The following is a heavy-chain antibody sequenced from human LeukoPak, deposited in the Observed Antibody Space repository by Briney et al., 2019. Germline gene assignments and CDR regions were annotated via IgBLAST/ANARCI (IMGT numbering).Heavy chain of an antibody. J-gene: IGHJ4*02. CDR2: IYTSGST. D-gene: IGHD1-26*01. CDR1: GDSISSGSYY. V-gene: IGHV4-61*02. Sequence: PSQTLSLTCTVSGDSISSGSYYWSWIRQPAGMGLEWIGRIYTSGSTNYNPSLKSRVTISVDTSKNQFSLKLSSVTAADTAVYYCARGSGGWELLDYWGQGTLVTVSS. CDR3: ARGSGGWELLDY.